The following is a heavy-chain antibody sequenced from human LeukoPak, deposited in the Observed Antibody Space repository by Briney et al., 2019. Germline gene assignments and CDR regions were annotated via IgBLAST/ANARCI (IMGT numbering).Heavy chain of an antibody. CDR1: GITVIVSY. CDR3: ARDNPHYTGSGMADY. J-gene: IGHJ4*02. Sequence: GGSLRPSCAASGITVIVSYLSWVRQAPGKGLEWVSVIYSGGATYYADSVKGRFTISRESSTNTVYLQMNNLRAEDTAVYYCARDNPHYTGSGMADYWGQGTLVTVSS. D-gene: IGHD3-10*01. V-gene: IGHV3-66*01. CDR2: IYSGGAT.